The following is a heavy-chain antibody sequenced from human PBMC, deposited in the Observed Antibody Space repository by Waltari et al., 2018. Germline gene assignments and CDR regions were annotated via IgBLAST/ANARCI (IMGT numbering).Heavy chain of an antibody. CDR3: ASVASEWLVSYYYYYMDV. CDR2: IYHSGST. J-gene: IGHJ6*03. D-gene: IGHD6-19*01. V-gene: IGHV4-38-2*01. Sequence: VQLQESGPGLVQPSETLSLTCAVSGYSISSAYYCGWIRQPPGKGLEWIGSIYHSGSTYYNPSLKSRVTISVDTSKNQFSLKLSSVTAADTAVYYCASVASEWLVSYYYYYMDVWGKGTTVTVSS. CDR1: GYSISSAYY.